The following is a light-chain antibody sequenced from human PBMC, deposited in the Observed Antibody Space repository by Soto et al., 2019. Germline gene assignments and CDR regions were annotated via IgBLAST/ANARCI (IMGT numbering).Light chain of an antibody. CDR3: QSYDADILI. Sequence: NFMLTQPHSVSGSPGKTVTISCTRSSGNIVSNYVQWYQQRPGSSPTTVIYEDDDRPSGVPDRFSGSIDTSSNSASLTISGLKTEDEADYYCQSYDADILIFGGGTKLTVL. J-gene: IGLJ2*01. CDR1: SGNIVSNY. CDR2: EDD. V-gene: IGLV6-57*01.